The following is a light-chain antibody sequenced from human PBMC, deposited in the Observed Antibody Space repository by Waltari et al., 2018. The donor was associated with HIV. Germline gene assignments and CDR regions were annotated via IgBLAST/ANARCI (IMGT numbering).Light chain of an antibody. J-gene: IGLJ2*01. CDR2: EVT. CDR1: SRAVGGYNS. Sequence: QSALTQPPSASGSPGQSVALSGTGTSRAVGGYNSVSWYQQHPGKAPKLMIYEVTKRPSGVPDRFSGSKSGNTASLTVSGLQAEDEADYYCSSYAGSNNVLFGGGTKLTVL. V-gene: IGLV2-8*01. CDR3: SSYAGSNNVL.